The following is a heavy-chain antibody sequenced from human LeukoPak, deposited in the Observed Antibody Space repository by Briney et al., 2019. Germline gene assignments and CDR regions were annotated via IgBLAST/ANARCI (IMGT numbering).Heavy chain of an antibody. V-gene: IGHV4-34*01. CDR1: GGSFSGYY. D-gene: IGHD2-2*01. J-gene: IGHJ6*02. CDR3: ASGAPYCSSTSCYTEHYYGMDV. Sequence: SETLSLTCAVYGGSFSGYYWSWIRQPPGKGLEWIGEINHSGSTNYNPSLKSRVTISVDTSKNQFSLKLSSVTAADTAVYYCASGAPYCSSTSCYTEHYYGMDVWGQGTTVTVSS. CDR2: INHSGST.